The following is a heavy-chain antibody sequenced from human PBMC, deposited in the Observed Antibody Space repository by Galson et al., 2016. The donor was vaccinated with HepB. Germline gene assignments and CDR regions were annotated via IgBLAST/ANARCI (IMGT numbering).Heavy chain of an antibody. CDR1: GDSVSSNSAA. CDR3: ARVGEGFDP. V-gene: IGHV6-1*01. Sequence: CAISGDSVSSNSAAWNWIRQSPSRGLEWLGRTYYRSKWYNDYAISVKSRLTINPDTTKNQFSLQLNSATPEDTTVYYCARVGEGFDPWGPGTLVTVSS. CDR2: TYYRSKWYN. D-gene: IGHD3-10*01. J-gene: IGHJ5*02.